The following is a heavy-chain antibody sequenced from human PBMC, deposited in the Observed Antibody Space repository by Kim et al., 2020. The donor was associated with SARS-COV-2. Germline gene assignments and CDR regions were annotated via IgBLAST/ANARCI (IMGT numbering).Heavy chain of an antibody. CDR2: IYHTGSA. D-gene: IGHD5-18*01. CDR1: GVSISSSNW. Sequence: SETLSLTCAVSGVSISSSNWWSWVRQPPGKGLEWIGEIYHTGSANYNPSLESRVTMSVDKSMNQFSLKLNSVTAADTAVYFCARVGYSYGLDTFDFWGQGTMVTVSS. CDR3: ARVGYSYGLDTFDF. J-gene: IGHJ3*01. V-gene: IGHV4-4*02.